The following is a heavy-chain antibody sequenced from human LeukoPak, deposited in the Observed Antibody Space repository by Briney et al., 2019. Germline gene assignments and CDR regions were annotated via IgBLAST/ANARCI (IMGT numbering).Heavy chain of an antibody. CDR2: INAGNGNT. Sequence: GASVKVSCKASGYTFTSYAMHWVRQAPGQRLEWMGWINAGNGNTKYSQKFQGRVTITRDTSASTAYMELSSLRSEDTAVYYCARVVQFVGGWSWLGYWGQGTLVTVSS. CDR1: GYTFTSYA. V-gene: IGHV1-3*01. J-gene: IGHJ4*02. CDR3: ARVVQFVGGWSWLGY. D-gene: IGHD6-19*01.